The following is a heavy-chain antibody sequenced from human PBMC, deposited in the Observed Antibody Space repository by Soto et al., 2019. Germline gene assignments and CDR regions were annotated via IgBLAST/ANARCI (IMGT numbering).Heavy chain of an antibody. D-gene: IGHD3-10*01. J-gene: IGHJ5*02. CDR2: IYYSGST. Sequence: SETLSLTCTVSGGSISSSSYYWGWIRQPPGKGLEWIGSIYYSGSTYYNPSLKSRVTISVDTSKNQFSLKLSSVTAADTAVYYCARRGSGKITMVRGVKNWFDPWGQGTLVTVSS. CDR3: ARRGSGKITMVRGVKNWFDP. V-gene: IGHV4-39*01. CDR1: GGSISSSSYY.